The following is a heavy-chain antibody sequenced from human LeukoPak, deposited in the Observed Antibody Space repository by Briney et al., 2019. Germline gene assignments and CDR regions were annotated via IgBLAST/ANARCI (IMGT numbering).Heavy chain of an antibody. CDR2: IYPGDSDT. J-gene: IGHJ4*02. CDR1: GYSFTTYW. Sequence: GESLKISCKGSGYSFTTYWIGWVRQMPRKGLEWMGIIYPGDSDTRYSPSFQGQVTISADKSISTAYLQWSSLKASDTAMYYCARHVQDYYGSGTEGLYYFDYWGQGTLVTVSS. V-gene: IGHV5-51*01. D-gene: IGHD3-10*01. CDR3: ARHVQDYYGSGTEGLYYFDY.